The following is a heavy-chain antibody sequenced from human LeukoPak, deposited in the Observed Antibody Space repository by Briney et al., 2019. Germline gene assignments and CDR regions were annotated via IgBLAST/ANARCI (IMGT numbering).Heavy chain of an antibody. V-gene: IGHV4-31*03. CDR3: ASLVVVAATGSYYFDY. J-gene: IGHJ4*02. CDR1: GAFISSGGYY. Sequence: PSQTLSLTCSVSGAFISSGGYYWSWIRQLPGKGLEWIGYIYYSGKTYYNPSVNGRVTISIDTSKNQFSLRLSSVAAADTAVYYCASLVVVAATGSYYFDYWGQGTLVTVSS. CDR2: IYYSGKT. D-gene: IGHD2-15*01.